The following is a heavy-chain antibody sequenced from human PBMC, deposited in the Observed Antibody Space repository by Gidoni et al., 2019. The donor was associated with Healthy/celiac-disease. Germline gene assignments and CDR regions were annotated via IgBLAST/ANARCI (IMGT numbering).Heavy chain of an antibody. Sequence: QLQLQESGPGLVKPSETLSLTCTVSGGSISSSRYYWGWIRQPPGKVLEWLGSIYYSGSTYYNPSLKSLVTISVDTSKNQFSLKLSSVTAADTAVYYCARASSIRYCSGGSCLTDRKYYYYYGMDVWGQGTTVTVSS. CDR2: IYYSGST. J-gene: IGHJ6*02. CDR3: ARASSIRYCSGGSCLTDRKYYYYYGMDV. V-gene: IGHV4-39*01. D-gene: IGHD2-15*01. CDR1: GGSISSSRYY.